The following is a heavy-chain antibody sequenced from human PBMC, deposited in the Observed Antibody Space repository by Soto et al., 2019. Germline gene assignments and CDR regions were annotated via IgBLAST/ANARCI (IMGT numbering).Heavy chain of an antibody. CDR1: GFTFTSSA. J-gene: IGHJ6*02. CDR3: AATTLGGYSYGWRYYGMDV. V-gene: IGHV1-58*02. CDR2: IVVGSGNT. Sequence: QMQLVQSGPEVKKPGTSVKVSCKASGFTFTSSAMQWVRQARGQRLEWIGWIVVGSGNTNYAQKFQERVTITRDMSTSTAYMELSSLRSEDTAVYYCAATTLGGYSYGWRYYGMDVWGQGTTVTVSS. D-gene: IGHD5-18*01.